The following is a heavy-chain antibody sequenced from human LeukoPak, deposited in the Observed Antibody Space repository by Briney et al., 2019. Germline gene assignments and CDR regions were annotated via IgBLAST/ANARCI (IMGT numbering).Heavy chain of an antibody. CDR1: GFTFSSYA. J-gene: IGHJ4*02. CDR3: AKDWFGAGYDY. Sequence: GGSLRLSCAASGFTFSSYAMSWVRQAPGKGLEWVSAISGSGGSTYYADSVKGRFTISRDNSKNTLYLQMNSLRAEDTAIYYRAKDWFGAGYDYWGQGTLVTVSS. CDR2: ISGSGGST. D-gene: IGHD3-3*01. V-gene: IGHV3-23*01.